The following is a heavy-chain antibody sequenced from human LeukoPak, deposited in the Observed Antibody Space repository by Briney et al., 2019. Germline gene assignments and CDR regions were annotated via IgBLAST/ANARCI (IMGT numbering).Heavy chain of an antibody. CDR2: VSYDGINK. CDR3: AKDLDHDYDDYGLDY. Sequence: PGGSLRLSWAASGITFSSYGMHWVRQAPGKGLEGVALVSYDGINKYYADSVKGRFTISRDNSKNTLYLQMNSLRAEDTAVYSCAKDLDHDYDDYGLDYWGQGTLVTVSS. J-gene: IGHJ4*02. D-gene: IGHD4-17*01. V-gene: IGHV3-30*18. CDR1: GITFSSYG.